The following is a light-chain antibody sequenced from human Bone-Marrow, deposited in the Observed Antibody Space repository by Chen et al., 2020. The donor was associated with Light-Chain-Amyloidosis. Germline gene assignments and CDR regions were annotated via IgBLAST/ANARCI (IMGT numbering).Light chain of an antibody. CDR1: HIGSTS. J-gene: IGLJ3*02. V-gene: IGLV3-21*02. CDR2: DDN. CDR3: QVWDRSSDRPG. Sequence: SYVLTQPSSVSAAPGQPATISCGGNHIGSTSVHWYQQSPGHAPLLVFSDDNDRPSWIPERLSGSNSGNTATLTISRVEAGDEADYYCQVWDRSSDRPGFGGGTKLTVL.